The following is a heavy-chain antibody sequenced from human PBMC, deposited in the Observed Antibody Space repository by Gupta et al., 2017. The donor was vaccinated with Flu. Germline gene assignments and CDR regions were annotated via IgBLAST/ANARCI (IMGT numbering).Heavy chain of an antibody. V-gene: IGHV3-7*01. CDR2: IKYGGTET. D-gene: IGHD2-8*01. Sequence: RQAPGKGLGWVANIKYGGTETFYVESVRGRFTISRDNAKNSLYLQMDRLRAEDTATYCGATRSASTSVFADFWGQGTLVRVSS. J-gene: IGHJ4*02. CDR3: ATRSASTSVFADF.